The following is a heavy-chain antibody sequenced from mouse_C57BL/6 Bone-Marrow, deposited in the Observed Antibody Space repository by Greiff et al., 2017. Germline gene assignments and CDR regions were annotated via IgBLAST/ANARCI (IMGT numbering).Heavy chain of an antibody. CDR1: GYTFTSYG. V-gene: IGHV1-81*01. Sequence: QVQLQQSGAELARPGASVKLSCKASGYTFTSYGISWVKQKTGQGLEWIGEIYPRSGNTYYNEKFKGKATLTADKSSSTAYMELRSLTSEDSAVYFCARGAPDAMDYWGQGTSVTVSS. J-gene: IGHJ4*01. CDR3: ARGAPDAMDY. D-gene: IGHD3-1*01. CDR2: IYPRSGNT.